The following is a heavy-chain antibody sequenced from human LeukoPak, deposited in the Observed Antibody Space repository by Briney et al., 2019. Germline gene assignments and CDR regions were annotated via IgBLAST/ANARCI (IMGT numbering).Heavy chain of an antibody. J-gene: IGHJ4*02. CDR2: ISSSASYI. D-gene: IGHD2-2*01. CDR3: ARDRAGSTSDFDY. Sequence: PGGSLRLSCAASGFVFSGYSMNWVRQAPGKGLEWVSSISSSASYIYYADSVKGRFTISRDNAKNSLYLQMNSLRAEDTAVYYCARDRAGSTSDFDYWGQGTLVTVSS. V-gene: IGHV3-21*01. CDR1: GFVFSGYS.